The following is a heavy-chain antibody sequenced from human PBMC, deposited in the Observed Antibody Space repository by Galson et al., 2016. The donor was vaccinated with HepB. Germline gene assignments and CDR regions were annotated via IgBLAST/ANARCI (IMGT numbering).Heavy chain of an antibody. V-gene: IGHV1-24*01. D-gene: IGHD3-22*01. Sequence: QSGAEVKKPGESLKISCKVSGSTLTELSMHWVRQAPGKGLEWMGGFDPEDGETIYAQKFQGRVTMTEDASTDTAFLTLSSLRSDDTAVYYCATGPITSGYYPYFFDFWGQGTLVTVSS. J-gene: IGHJ4*02. CDR3: ATGPITSGYYPYFFDF. CDR1: GSTLTELS. CDR2: FDPEDGET.